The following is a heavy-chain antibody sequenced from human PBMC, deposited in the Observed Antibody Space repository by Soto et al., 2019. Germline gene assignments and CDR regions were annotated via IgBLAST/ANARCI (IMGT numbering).Heavy chain of an antibody. CDR2: IIPILGIA. V-gene: IGHV1-69*02. CDR3: AVMPTAPNFDILTGYLA. D-gene: IGHD3-9*01. J-gene: IGHJ4*02. Sequence: SVKVSCKASGGTFSSYTISWVRQAPGQGLEWMGRIIPILGIANYAQKFQGRVTITADKSTSTAYMELSSLRSEDTAVYYCAVMPTAPNFDILTGYLAWGQGTLVTSPQ. CDR1: GGTFSSYT.